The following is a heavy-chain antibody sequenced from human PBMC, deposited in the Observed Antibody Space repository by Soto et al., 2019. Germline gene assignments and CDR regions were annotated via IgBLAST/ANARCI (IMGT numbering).Heavy chain of an antibody. CDR3: TRGRYGDY. Sequence: QVHLVQSGAEVKKPGASVKVSCKASGYTFTRYGITRVRQAPGQGLEWMGWISAHNGNTAYAQKLQGRVIVTRVSSMSIANMKMRRLRSDVTAVYYCTRGRYGDYWGQGALVLESS. J-gene: IGHJ4*02. D-gene: IGHD1-1*01. CDR2: ISAHNGNT. V-gene: IGHV1-18*01. CDR1: GYTFTRYG.